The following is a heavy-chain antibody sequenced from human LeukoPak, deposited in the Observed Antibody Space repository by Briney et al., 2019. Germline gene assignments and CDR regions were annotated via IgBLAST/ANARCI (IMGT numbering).Heavy chain of an antibody. CDR1: GGSFGSYF. CDR2: IYPSGNT. CDR3: AREDSGSYYNYYYFYMDV. D-gene: IGHD3-10*01. Sequence: PSETLSLTCSISGGSFGSYFWSWVPQPAGKGLEWIGRIYPSGNTNYNPSLKSRVTLSVDTSKTQFSLRLSSVTAADTAVYYCAREDSGSYYNYYYFYMDVWGKGTTVTISS. J-gene: IGHJ6*03. V-gene: IGHV4-4*07.